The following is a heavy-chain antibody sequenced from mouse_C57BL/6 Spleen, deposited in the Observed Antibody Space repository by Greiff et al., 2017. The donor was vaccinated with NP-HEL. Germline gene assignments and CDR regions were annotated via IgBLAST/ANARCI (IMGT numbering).Heavy chain of an antibody. CDR3: ARDLGRQNAMDY. CDR2: ISDGGSYT. J-gene: IGHJ4*01. CDR1: GFTFSSYA. D-gene: IGHD4-1*01. V-gene: IGHV5-4*01. Sequence: EVHLVESGGGLVKPGGSLKLSCAASGFTFSSYAMSWVRQTPEKRLEWVATISDGGSYTYYPDNVKGRFTISRDNAKNNLYLQMSHLKSEDTAMYYCARDLGRQNAMDYWGQGTSVTVSS.